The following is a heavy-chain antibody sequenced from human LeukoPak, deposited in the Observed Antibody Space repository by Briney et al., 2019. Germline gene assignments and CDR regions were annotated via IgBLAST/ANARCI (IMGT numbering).Heavy chain of an antibody. CDR2: INPNSGGT. V-gene: IGHV1-2*02. CDR1: GYTFTGYY. Sequence: ASVKVSCKASGYTFTGYYMHWVRQAPGQGLEWMGWINPNSGGTNYAQKFQGRVTMTRDTSISTAHMELSRLRSDDTAVYYCAREIYSYGYVYFDYWGQGTLVTVSS. J-gene: IGHJ4*02. D-gene: IGHD5-18*01. CDR3: AREIYSYGYVYFDY.